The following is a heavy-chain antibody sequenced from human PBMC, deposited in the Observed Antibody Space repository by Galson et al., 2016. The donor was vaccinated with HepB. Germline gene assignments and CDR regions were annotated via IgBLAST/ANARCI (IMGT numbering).Heavy chain of an antibody. CDR3: ARDGAVSPSNFDS. J-gene: IGHJ4*02. D-gene: IGHD2-8*01. Sequence: QSGAEVKKPGAPVKVSCKTSGYTFDINGISWLRQTPEHGLEWLGWISAYNGNSNHAQNLQGRVTSTIDTSTSTAYMELRALTSDDTAVYFCARDGAVSPSNFDSWGQGTLVAVSS. CDR1: GYTFDING. V-gene: IGHV1-18*04. CDR2: ISAYNGNS.